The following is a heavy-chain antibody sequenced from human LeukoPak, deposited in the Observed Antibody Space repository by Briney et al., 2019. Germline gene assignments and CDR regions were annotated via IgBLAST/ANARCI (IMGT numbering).Heavy chain of an antibody. Sequence: SETLSLTRTVSGGSISSYYWSWIRQPARRGLEWIGRVYTSGSTNYNPSLKSRVTISVDKSKNQFSLNVSSVTVEDTAVYYCARGYSGSWYSDYWGQGTLVTVSS. D-gene: IGHD6-13*01. CDR2: VYTSGST. CDR3: ARGYSGSWYSDY. CDR1: GGSISSYY. V-gene: IGHV4-4*07. J-gene: IGHJ4*02.